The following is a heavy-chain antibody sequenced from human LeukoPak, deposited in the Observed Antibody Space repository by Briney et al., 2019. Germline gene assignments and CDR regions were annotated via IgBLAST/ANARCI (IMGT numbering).Heavy chain of an antibody. CDR1: GGSISSSGYY. V-gene: IGHV4-39*07. Sequence: SETLSLTCTVSGGSISSSGYYWGWIRQPPGKGLEWIGSIYYSGSTNYNPSLKSRVTISVDTSKNQFSLKLSSVAAADTAVYYCARSRGYYPIDYWGQGTLVTVSS. J-gene: IGHJ4*02. D-gene: IGHD1-26*01. CDR3: ARSRGYYPIDY. CDR2: IYYSGST.